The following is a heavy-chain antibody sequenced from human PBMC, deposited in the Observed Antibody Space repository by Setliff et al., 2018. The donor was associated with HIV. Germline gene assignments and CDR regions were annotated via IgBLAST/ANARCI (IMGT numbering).Heavy chain of an antibody. Sequence: SETLSLTCAVYGASLSPYFWHWIRQSPGKGLEWIGEISHNGGFNYSPSLESRLTMSVDTPRNQVSLNLSAVTAANTAIYYCVRGANFYTPRKRIFDYWGQGMSVTVSS. J-gene: IGHJ4*02. CDR2: ISHNGGF. CDR1: GASLSPYF. D-gene: IGHD3-3*01. V-gene: IGHV4-34*01. CDR3: VRGANFYTPRKRIFDY.